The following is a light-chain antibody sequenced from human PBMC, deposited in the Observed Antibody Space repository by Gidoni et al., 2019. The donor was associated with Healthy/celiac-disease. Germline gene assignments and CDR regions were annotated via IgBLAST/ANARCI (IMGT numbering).Light chain of an antibody. CDR3: QQYDNLLIT. V-gene: IGKV1-33*01. J-gene: IGKJ5*01. CDR1: QDIINY. Sequence: DTQMTQSPSSLSASVGYRVTITCQASQDIINYLNWYQQKPEKAPKLLIYDASNLETGVPSRLSGSGSGTDFTFTISSLQPEDIATYYCQQYDNLLITFGQGTRLEIK. CDR2: DAS.